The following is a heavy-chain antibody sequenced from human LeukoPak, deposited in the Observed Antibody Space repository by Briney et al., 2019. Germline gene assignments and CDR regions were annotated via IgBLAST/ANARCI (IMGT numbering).Heavy chain of an antibody. D-gene: IGHD6-19*01. V-gene: IGHV3-30*04. CDR2: ISYDGSNK. CDR1: GFTFSSYA. J-gene: IGHJ4*02. CDR3: ARALGSGWYWYYFDY. Sequence: GRSLRLSCAASGFTFSSYAMHWVRQAPGKGLEWVAVISYDGSNKYYADSVKGRFTISRDNSKNTLYLQMNSLRAEDTAVYYCARALGSGWYWYYFDYWGQGTLVTVSS.